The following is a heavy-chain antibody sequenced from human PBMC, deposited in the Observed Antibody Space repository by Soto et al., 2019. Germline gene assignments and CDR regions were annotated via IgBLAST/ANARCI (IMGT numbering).Heavy chain of an antibody. CDR1: GYSFTSYW. D-gene: IGHD5-12*01. Sequence: EVQLVQSGAEVKKPGESLRISCKGCGYSFTSYWISWVRQMPGKGLEWMGRIDPSDSYTNYSPSFQGHVTISAYKSISTAYLQWSSLKASDTAMYYCARHWLHGRYYYGMDVWGQGTTVTVSS. J-gene: IGHJ6*02. CDR3: ARHWLHGRYYYGMDV. V-gene: IGHV5-10-1*03. CDR2: IDPSDSYT.